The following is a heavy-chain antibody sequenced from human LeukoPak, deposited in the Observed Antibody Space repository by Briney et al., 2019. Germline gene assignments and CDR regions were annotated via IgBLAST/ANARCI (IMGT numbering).Heavy chain of an antibody. V-gene: IGHV4-34*01. Sequence: SEALSLTCAVYGGSFSGYYWSWIRQPPGKGLEWIGEINHSGSTNYNPSLKSRVTISVDTSKNQFSLKLSSVTAADTAVYYCARRAIVVVPAAIGRAFDIWGQGTMVTVSS. CDR1: GGSFSGYY. CDR3: ARRAIVVVPAAIGRAFDI. D-gene: IGHD2-2*01. CDR2: INHSGST. J-gene: IGHJ3*02.